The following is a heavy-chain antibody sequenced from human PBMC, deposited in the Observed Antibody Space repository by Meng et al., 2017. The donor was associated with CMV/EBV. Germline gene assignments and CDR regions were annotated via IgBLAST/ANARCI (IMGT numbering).Heavy chain of an antibody. CDR1: GFTFSSYW. Sequence: GESLKISCAASGFTFSSYWMSWVRQAPGKGLEWVANIKQDGSEKYYVDSVKGRFTISRDNAKNSLYLQMNSLRAEDTAVYYCARDHLLYPLDYWGQGTLVTVSS. CDR3: ARDHLLYPLDY. J-gene: IGHJ4*02. D-gene: IGHD2-15*01. V-gene: IGHV3-7*03. CDR2: IKQDGSEK.